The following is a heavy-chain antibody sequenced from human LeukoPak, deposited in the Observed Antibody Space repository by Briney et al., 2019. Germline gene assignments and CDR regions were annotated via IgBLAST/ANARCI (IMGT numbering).Heavy chain of an antibody. V-gene: IGHV4-61*08. D-gene: IGHD3-3*01. J-gene: IGHJ5*02. Sequence: PSQTLSLTCAVSGGSISSGGYYWSWIRQPPGKGLEWIGYIYYSGSTNYNPSLKSRVTISVDTSKNQFSLKLSSVTAADTAVYYCARSPRGFWSPNWFDPWGQGTLVTVSS. CDR1: GGSISSGGYY. CDR2: IYYSGST. CDR3: ARSPRGFWSPNWFDP.